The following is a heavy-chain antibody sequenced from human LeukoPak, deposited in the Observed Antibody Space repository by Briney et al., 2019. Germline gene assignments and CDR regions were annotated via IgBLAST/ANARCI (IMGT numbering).Heavy chain of an antibody. V-gene: IGHV4-4*07. CDR3: ARDPIWFGELSE. J-gene: IGHJ3*01. CDR2: IYTSGST. D-gene: IGHD3-10*01. Sequence: NPSETLSLTCTVSGGSISSYYWSWIRQPAGKGLEWIGRIYTSGSTNYNPSLKSRVTMSVDTSKNQFSLKPSSVTAADTAVYYCARDPIWFGELSEWGQGTMVTVSS. CDR1: GGSISSYY.